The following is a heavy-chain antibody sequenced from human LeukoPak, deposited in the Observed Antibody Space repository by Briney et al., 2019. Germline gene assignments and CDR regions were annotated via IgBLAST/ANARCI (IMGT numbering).Heavy chain of an antibody. J-gene: IGHJ1*01. Sequence: WETLSLTCAVSGGSISSDNWWSWVRQPPGKGLEWIGEIYHSGSTNYNPSLQSRVTISVDKSNNHFSLRLTSVTAADTAVYYCATNGWYCLDHWGQGALVTVSS. CDR3: ATNGWYCLDH. CDR1: GGSISSDNW. V-gene: IGHV4-4*02. CDR2: IYHSGST. D-gene: IGHD6-19*01.